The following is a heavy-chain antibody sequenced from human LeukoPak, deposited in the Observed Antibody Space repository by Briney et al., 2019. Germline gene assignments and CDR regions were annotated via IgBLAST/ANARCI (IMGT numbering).Heavy chain of an antibody. CDR2: IYYSGST. J-gene: IGHJ4*02. V-gene: IGHV4-59*08. D-gene: IGHD6-13*01. CDR1: GGSISSYY. CDR3: ASSGYSSSWYYFDY. Sequence: SETLSLTCTVSGGSISSYYWSWIRQPPGKGLEWIGYIYYSGSTNYNPSLKSRVTISVDTSKNQFSLKLSSVTAADTAVYYCASSGYSSSWYYFDYWGQGTLVTVSS.